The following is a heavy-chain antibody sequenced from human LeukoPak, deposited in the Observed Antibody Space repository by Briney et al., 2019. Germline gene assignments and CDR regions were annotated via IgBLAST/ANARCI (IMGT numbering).Heavy chain of an antibody. CDR3: ARAAVYYDSSGGSFDI. V-gene: IGHV4-31*03. CDR1: GGSISSGGYY. Sequence: SETLSLTCTVSGGSISSGGYYWSWIRQHPGKGLEWIGYIYYSGSTYYNPSLKSRVTISVDTSKNQFSLKLSSVTAADTAVYYCARAAVYYDSSGGSFDIWGQGTMATVSS. J-gene: IGHJ3*02. CDR2: IYYSGST. D-gene: IGHD3-22*01.